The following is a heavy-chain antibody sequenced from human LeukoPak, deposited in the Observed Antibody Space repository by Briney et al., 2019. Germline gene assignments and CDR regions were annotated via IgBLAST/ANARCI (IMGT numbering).Heavy chain of an antibody. CDR1: GFTVSTNY. Sequence: GGSLRLSCAASGFTVSTNYMSWVRQAPGKGPEWVANIKQDGSEKHYVDSVKGRFTISRDNAKNSLYLQMNSLRAEDTAVYYCARGNYYDSSGYYSSYWYFDLWGRGTLVTVSS. V-gene: IGHV3-7*03. D-gene: IGHD3-22*01. CDR3: ARGNYYDSSGYYSSYWYFDL. CDR2: IKQDGSEK. J-gene: IGHJ2*01.